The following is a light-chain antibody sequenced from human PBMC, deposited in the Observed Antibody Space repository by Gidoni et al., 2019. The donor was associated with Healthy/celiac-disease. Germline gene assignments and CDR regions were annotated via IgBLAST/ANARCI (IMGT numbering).Light chain of an antibody. Sequence: IVIPRSPAPLAVPLGERATINCKSSQSVLYSSNNKNYLAWYQQKPGQPPKLLIYWASTRECGVPDRFSGSGSGTDFTLTISSLQADDVAVYYCQQYYSTPWTFGQGTKVEIK. CDR3: QQYYSTPWT. V-gene: IGKV4-1*01. J-gene: IGKJ1*01. CDR2: WAS. CDR1: QSVLYSSNNKNY.